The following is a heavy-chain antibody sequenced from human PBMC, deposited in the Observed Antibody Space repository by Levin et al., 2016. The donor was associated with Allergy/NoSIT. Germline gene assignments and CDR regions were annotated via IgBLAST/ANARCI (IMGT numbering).Heavy chain of an antibody. Sequence: ASVKVSCKTSEYTFTSYDINWVRQATGQGLEWMGWMNPKSGDTGYAQKFQGRVTMTRNTTISTAYMELSSLRSEDTAVYYCAGSHYDYYYAMDVWGQGTTVTVSS. J-gene: IGHJ6*02. CDR3: AGSHYDYYYAMDV. V-gene: IGHV1-8*01. CDR1: EYTFTSYD. CDR2: MNPKSGDT. D-gene: IGHD3-10*01.